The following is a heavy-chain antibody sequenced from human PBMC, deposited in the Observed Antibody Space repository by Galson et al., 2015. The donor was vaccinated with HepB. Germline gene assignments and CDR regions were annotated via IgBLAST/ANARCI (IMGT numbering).Heavy chain of an antibody. CDR2: IYYSGST. V-gene: IGHV4-39*01. J-gene: IGHJ4*02. Sequence: ETLSLTCTVSGGSISSSSYYWGWIRQPPGKGLEWIGSIYYSGSTYYNPSLKSRVTISVDTSKNQFSLKLSSVTAADTAVYYCARHSFRSYDILFGDGAFDYWGQGTLVTVSS. CDR1: GGSISSSSYY. CDR3: ARHSFRSYDILFGDGAFDY. D-gene: IGHD3-9*01.